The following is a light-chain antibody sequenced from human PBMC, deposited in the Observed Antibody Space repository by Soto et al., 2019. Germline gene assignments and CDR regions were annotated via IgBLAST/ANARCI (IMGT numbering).Light chain of an antibody. CDR2: DAS. CDR1: QSVSSY. V-gene: IGKV3-11*01. CDR3: QQRSNWPYT. J-gene: IGKJ2*01. Sequence: IVVTQSPATLSLSPGERATLSCRASQSVSSYLAWYQQKPGLAPRLLIYDASNRATGIPARFSGSGSGTDFTLTISSLEPEDFAVYYCQQRSNWPYTFGQGTKLEIK.